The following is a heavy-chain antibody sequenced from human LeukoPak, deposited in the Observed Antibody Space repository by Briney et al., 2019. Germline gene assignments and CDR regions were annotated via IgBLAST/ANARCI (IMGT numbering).Heavy chain of an antibody. CDR2: IHPSDSET. J-gene: IGHJ4*02. V-gene: IGHV5-51*01. D-gene: IGHD5-12*01. CDR1: GYSFTNYW. CDR3: ARRPSYDSIDY. Sequence: GESLKISCKGSGYSFTNYWIGWVRQMPGKGLEWMGIIHPSDSETTYSPSFQGQVTMSADKSISTAYLQWNSLKASDTAMYYCARRPSYDSIDYWGQGTLVTVSS.